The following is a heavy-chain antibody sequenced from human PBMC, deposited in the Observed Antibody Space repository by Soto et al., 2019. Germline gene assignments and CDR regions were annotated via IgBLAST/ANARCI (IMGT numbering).Heavy chain of an antibody. CDR2: IYYSGST. V-gene: IGHV4-31*03. CDR3: ARVRYCRGGSCCPRFDP. Sequence: QVQLQESGPGLVKPSQTLSLTCTVSGGSISSGGYYWSWIRQHPGKGLEWIGYIYYSGSTYYNPSLKSRVTISVDTSKDQFSLKLSSVTAADTAVYYCARVRYCRGGSCCPRFDPWGQGTLVTVSS. J-gene: IGHJ5*02. D-gene: IGHD2-15*01. CDR1: GGSISSGGYY.